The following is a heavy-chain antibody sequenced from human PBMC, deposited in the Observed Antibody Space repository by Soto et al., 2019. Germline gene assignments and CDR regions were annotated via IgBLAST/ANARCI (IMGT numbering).Heavy chain of an antibody. CDR3: XXXXXXXXXXXDX. CDR1: GGTFSSYA. V-gene: IGHV1-69*12. Sequence: QVQLVQSGAEVKKPGSSVKVSCKASGGTFSSYAISWVRQAPGQGLEWMGGIIPIFGTANYAQKFQGRVTITADESTSTAYMELXSLXXXDXXXYXXXXXXXXXXXXXDXWGQGTLVTVSS. CDR2: IIPIFGTA. J-gene: IGHJ4*02.